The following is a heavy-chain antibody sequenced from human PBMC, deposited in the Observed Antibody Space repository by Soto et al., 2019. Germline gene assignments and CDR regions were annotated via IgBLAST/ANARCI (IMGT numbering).Heavy chain of an antibody. CDR3: AREGVAPYYYYGMDV. D-gene: IGHD5-12*01. CDR1: GYTFTRSG. Sequence: QVQLVQSGAEVKKPGASVKVSCKASGYTFTRSGISWVRQAPGQGSEWMGWISSYNGDTNYAQTFQGRVTMTTDTSTSTANMELRSLRSDDTAVYYCAREGVAPYYYYGMDVWGQGTPVTVSS. CDR2: ISSYNGDT. V-gene: IGHV1-18*01. J-gene: IGHJ6*02.